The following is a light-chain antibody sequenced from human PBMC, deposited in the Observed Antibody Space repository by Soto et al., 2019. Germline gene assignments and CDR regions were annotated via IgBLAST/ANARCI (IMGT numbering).Light chain of an antibody. CDR1: QSVSSY. Sequence: EIVLTQSPATLSLSPGERATLSCRASQSVSSYLAWYQHKPGQAPRLLIYDASNRATGIPARFSGSGSGTDFTRTLYSLQHEDFTVYYCLLRSNWPTYTIDQGPQLEI. J-gene: IGKJ2*01. CDR3: LLRSNWPTYT. CDR2: DAS. V-gene: IGKV3-11*01.